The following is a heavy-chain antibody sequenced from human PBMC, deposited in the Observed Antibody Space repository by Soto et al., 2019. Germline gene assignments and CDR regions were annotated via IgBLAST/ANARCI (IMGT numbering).Heavy chain of an antibody. CDR2: IRSKANSYAT. Sequence: EVQLVESGGGLVQPGGSLKLSCAASGFTFSASAMHWVRQASGKGLEWVGRIRSKANSYATTYAASVKGRFTISRDDSKNTAYLQMNSLRTEDTAVYYCISMTTVTSLSDYWGQGTLVTVSS. CDR3: ISMTTVTSLSDY. J-gene: IGHJ4*02. CDR1: GFTFSASA. V-gene: IGHV3-73*01. D-gene: IGHD4-17*01.